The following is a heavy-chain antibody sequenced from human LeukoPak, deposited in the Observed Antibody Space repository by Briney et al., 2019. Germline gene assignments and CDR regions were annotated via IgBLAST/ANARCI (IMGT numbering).Heavy chain of an antibody. J-gene: IGHJ4*02. D-gene: IGHD3-10*01. CDR3: ARDTCSFDIRGLDY. Sequence: SETLSLTCTVSGGSISNYYWTWIRQPPGKGLEWIAYIYYSGSTNYNPSLKSRVTISIDTSKNQFSLKLSSVTAADTAVYYCARDTCSFDIRGLDYWGQGTLVTVSS. CDR1: GGSISNYY. CDR2: IYYSGST. V-gene: IGHV4-59*01.